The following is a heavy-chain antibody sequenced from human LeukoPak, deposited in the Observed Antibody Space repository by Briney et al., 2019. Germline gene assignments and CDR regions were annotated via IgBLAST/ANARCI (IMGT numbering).Heavy chain of an antibody. CDR2: LRQDGSEK. Sequence: GGSLRLSCAACGFTFINYWVTGVRPAPGGGGEGVENLRQDGSEKYYVASVKGRFTISRDNAKNSLYLQMNSLRAEDTAVYYCARDYVWGSDRYTDYWGQGTLVTVSS. V-gene: IGHV3-7*05. D-gene: IGHD3-16*02. CDR1: GFTFINYW. CDR3: ARDYVWGSDRYTDY. J-gene: IGHJ4*02.